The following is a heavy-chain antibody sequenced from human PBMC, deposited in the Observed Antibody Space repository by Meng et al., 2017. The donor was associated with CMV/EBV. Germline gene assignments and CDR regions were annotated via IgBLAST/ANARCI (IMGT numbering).Heavy chain of an antibody. CDR2: MNPNSGNT. J-gene: IGHJ6*02. Sequence: ASVKVSCKASGYTFTSYDINWVRQATGQGLEWMGWMNPNSGNTGYAQKFQGRVTMTRNTSISTAYMELSSLRSEDTAVYYCASHTSSIAARNYYYGMDVWGQGTTVTVSS. D-gene: IGHD6-6*01. CDR1: GYTFTSYD. CDR3: ASHTSSIAARNYYYGMDV. V-gene: IGHV1-8*01.